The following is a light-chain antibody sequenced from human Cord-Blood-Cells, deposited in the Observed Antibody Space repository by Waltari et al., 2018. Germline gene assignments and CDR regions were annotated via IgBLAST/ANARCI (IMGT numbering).Light chain of an antibody. J-gene: IGKJ5*01. V-gene: IGKV4-1*01. CDR3: QQYDSTPST. CDR2: WAS. CDR1: QSVLYSSNNKNY. Sequence: DIVMTQSPDYLDVSLGERATINCKSSQSVLYSSNNKNYLAWYQQKPGQPPKPLIYWASTRESGVPDRFSGSESGTDFTLAIISLQAEDVAVYDCQQYDSTPSTFGQGTRLESK.